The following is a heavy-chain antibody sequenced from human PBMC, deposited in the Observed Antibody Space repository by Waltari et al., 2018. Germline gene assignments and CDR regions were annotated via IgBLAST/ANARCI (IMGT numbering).Heavy chain of an antibody. J-gene: IGHJ6*04. CDR1: GFTLSDYG. CDR2: LFSSGRT. CDR3: AKMGGLYISGWPDSTSYMDV. Sequence: DVQIWESGGDLVQPGGSLRLSCVVSGFTLSDYGMTWVRQVRGKGVELVSVLFSSGRTNYRDSVKGRFTIARDEAKNTLFLEMNNLRPDDTAKYYCAKMGGLYISGWPDSTSYMDVWGKGTTVTVSS. V-gene: IGHV3-23*03. D-gene: IGHD3-22*01.